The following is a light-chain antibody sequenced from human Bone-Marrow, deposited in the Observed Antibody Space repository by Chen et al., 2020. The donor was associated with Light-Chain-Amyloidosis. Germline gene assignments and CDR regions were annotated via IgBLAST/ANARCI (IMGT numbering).Light chain of an antibody. CDR3: QVCDRSSDRPV. J-gene: IGLJ3*02. CDR2: DDS. V-gene: IGLV3-21*02. Sequence: SYVLTQPSSVSAAPGQTATIACGGNNIGSTSVHWYQQTPGQAPLLVVYDDSDRPSGIPERLSGSNAGNTATLTSSRVEAGDEADYYCQVCDRSSDRPVFGGGTKLTVL. CDR1: NIGSTS.